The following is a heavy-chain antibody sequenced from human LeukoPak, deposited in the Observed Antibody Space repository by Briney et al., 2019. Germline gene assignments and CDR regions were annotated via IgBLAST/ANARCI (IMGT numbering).Heavy chain of an antibody. CDR3: ARHEAGPYFDY. Sequence: GESLKISCKISGYILTNNWIGWVRQVPGKGLEWMGLIYPGNSDTKYSPSFQGQVTFSVDKSISTAYLQWSSLKASDTAIYYCARHEAGPYFDYWGQGTLVTVSS. V-gene: IGHV5-51*01. CDR2: IYPGNSDT. J-gene: IGHJ4*02. CDR1: GYILTNNW. D-gene: IGHD6-13*01.